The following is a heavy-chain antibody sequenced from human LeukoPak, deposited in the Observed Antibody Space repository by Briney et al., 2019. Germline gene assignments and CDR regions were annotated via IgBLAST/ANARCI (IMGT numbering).Heavy chain of an antibody. CDR2: FDPEDGET. V-gene: IGHV1-24*01. Sequence: ASVKVSCTVSGYTLTELSMHWVRQAPGKGLEWMGGFDPEDGETIYAQKFQGRVTMTEDTSTDTAYMEPSSLRSEDTAVYYCATTYLRYYYGSGSYFDLWGRGTLVTASS. CDR1: GYTLTELS. D-gene: IGHD3-10*01. J-gene: IGHJ2*01. CDR3: ATTYLRYYYGSGSYFDL.